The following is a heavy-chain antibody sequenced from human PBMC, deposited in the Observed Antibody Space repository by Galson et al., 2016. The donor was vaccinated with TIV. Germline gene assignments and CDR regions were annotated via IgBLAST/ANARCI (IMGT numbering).Heavy chain of an antibody. CDR2: ISLGGNT. V-gene: IGHV4-34*01. D-gene: IGHD6-19*01. CDR3: ARHSTSGFPGIEVAARRRPFDI. CDR1: GGSFGGHY. J-gene: IGHJ3*02. Sequence: ETLSLTCAVYGGSFGGHYWSWIRQSPGKGLEWIGEISLGGNTNYNPSLKSRVTMSIDTSENQFSVKLMSVTAADTAVYYCARHSTSGFPGIEVAARRRPFDIWGQGTLVIVSS.